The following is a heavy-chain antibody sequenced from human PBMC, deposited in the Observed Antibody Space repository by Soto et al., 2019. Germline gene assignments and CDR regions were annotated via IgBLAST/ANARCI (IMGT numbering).Heavy chain of an antibody. J-gene: IGHJ5*02. D-gene: IGHD1-1*01. CDR2: IYATGTT. CDR3: LRDGTNNLRDWFDP. V-gene: IGHV4-4*07. CDR1: PALTSVFR. Sequence: PSQTLPLPCTVYPALTSVFRWSWIGNSAGKGLEWIGRIYATGTTDYNPSLKIRVMMSLDTSKKQFSLKLRSVTAANTPVYYCLRDGTNNLRDWFDPWGQGISVTFSS.